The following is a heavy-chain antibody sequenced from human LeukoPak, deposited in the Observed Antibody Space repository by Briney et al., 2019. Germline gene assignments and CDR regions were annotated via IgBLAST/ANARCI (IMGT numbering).Heavy chain of an antibody. CDR1: GYTFTSYA. CDR2: INAGNGNT. D-gene: IGHD3-22*01. Sequence: GASVTVSCKASGYTFTSYAMHWVRQAPGQRLEWMGWINAGNGNTKYSQKFQGRVTITRDTSASTAYMELSSLRSEDTAVYYCAREESYDSSGYYPFDYWGQGTLVTVSS. CDR3: AREESYDSSGYYPFDY. V-gene: IGHV1-3*01. J-gene: IGHJ4*02.